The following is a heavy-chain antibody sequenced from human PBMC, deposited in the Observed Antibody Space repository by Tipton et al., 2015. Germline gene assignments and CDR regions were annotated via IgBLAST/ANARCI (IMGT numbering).Heavy chain of an antibody. Sequence: TLSLTCDVSGYSISSGYYWSWIRQPPGKGLEWIGYIYYSGSTNYNPSLKSRVTISVDTSKTQFSLKMSSVTASDTAVYYCACQDYDSLTRDYQTVDYWGQGTLVTVSS. CDR2: IYYSGST. V-gene: IGHV4-61*01. CDR3: ACQDYDSLTRDYQTVDY. J-gene: IGHJ4*02. D-gene: IGHD3-9*01. CDR1: GYSISSGYY.